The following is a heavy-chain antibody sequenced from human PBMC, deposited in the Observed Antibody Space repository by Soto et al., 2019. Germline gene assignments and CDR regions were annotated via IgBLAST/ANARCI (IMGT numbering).Heavy chain of an antibody. CDR3: ARGHTGRARFDY. CDR2: ISHSGST. Sequence: QVQLQQWGAGLLKPSETLSLTCAVYGGSFSGYYWSWIRQPPGKGLEWIGEISHSGSTNYNPSLKSRVTISVDTSKNQFSLKLSSVTAADTAVYYCARGHTGRARFDYWGQGTLVTVSS. J-gene: IGHJ4*02. V-gene: IGHV4-34*01. CDR1: GGSFSGYY.